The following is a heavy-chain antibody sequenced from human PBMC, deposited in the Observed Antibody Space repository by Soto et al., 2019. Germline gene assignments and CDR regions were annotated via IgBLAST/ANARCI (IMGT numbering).Heavy chain of an antibody. V-gene: IGHV3-23*01. CDR1: GFTFSSYA. CDR3: AKYRDHGDYNNWFDP. D-gene: IGHD4-17*01. J-gene: IGHJ5*02. Sequence: GGSLRLSCAASGFTFSSYAMSWVRQAPGKGLEWVSAISGSGGSTYYADSVKGRFTISRDNSKNTLYLQMNSLRAEDTAVYYCAKYRDHGDYNNWFDPWGQGTLVTVSS. CDR2: ISGSGGST.